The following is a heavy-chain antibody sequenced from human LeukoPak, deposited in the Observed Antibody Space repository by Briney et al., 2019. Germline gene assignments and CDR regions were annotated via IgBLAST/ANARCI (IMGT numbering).Heavy chain of an antibody. CDR2: IFTNGGT. CDR1: GSIIGYY. CDR3: ARGRGRWLQFGY. J-gene: IGHJ4*02. V-gene: IGHV4-4*09. Sequence: SETLSLTCTVSGSIIGYYWSWSRQPPGKGLEWIWYIFTNGGTNYNPPLERRVTISVDTYKTQFSMKLSSVTAAETDVYYCARGRGRWLQFGYWGKGTLVTVSS. D-gene: IGHD5-24*01.